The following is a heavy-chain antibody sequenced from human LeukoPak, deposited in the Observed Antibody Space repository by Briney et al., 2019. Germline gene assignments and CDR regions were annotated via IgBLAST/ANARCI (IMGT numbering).Heavy chain of an antibody. Sequence: GGSLGLSCAASGFTFSTYSMNWVRQAPGKGLEWVSSISSRSDYKYYAVSVKGRFTISRDNAKNSLYLQMNSLGPEDTAVYYCAREDGIVGVTSAFDVWGQGTMSTVSS. CDR2: ISSRSDYK. V-gene: IGHV3-21*01. CDR1: GFTFSTYS. CDR3: AREDGIVGVTSAFDV. D-gene: IGHD1-26*01. J-gene: IGHJ3*01.